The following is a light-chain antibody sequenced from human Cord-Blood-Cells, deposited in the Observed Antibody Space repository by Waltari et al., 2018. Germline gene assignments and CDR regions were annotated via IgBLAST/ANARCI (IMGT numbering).Light chain of an antibody. Sequence: EIVMTQSPATLSGSPGERATLSCRASQSVNSNLAWYQQKPGQAPRLLIYGASTRATGIPARFSGSGSGTEFTLTISSLQSEDFAVYYCQQYNNWPTNFGGGTKVEIK. CDR1: QSVNSN. J-gene: IGKJ4*01. V-gene: IGKV3D-15*01. CDR2: GAS. CDR3: QQYNNWPTN.